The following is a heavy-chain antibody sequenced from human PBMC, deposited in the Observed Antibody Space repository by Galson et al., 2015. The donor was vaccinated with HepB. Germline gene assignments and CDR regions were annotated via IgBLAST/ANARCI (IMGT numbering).Heavy chain of an antibody. CDR1: GGSISSSSYY. D-gene: IGHD4-23*01. V-gene: IGHV4-39*01. CDR3: ARANSGAFDI. Sequence: SETLSLTCTVSGGSISSSSYYWGWIRQPPGKGLEWIGSIYYSGSTYYNPSLKSRVTISVDTSKNQFSLKLSSVTAADTAVYYCARANSGAFDIWGQGTMVTVSS. CDR2: IYYSGST. J-gene: IGHJ3*02.